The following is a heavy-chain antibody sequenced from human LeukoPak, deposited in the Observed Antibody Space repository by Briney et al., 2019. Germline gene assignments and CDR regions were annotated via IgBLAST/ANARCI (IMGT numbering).Heavy chain of an antibody. J-gene: IGHJ4*02. CDR3: ARGGYYYDSSGYYLFYY. V-gene: IGHV3-21*01. D-gene: IGHD3-22*01. Sequence: GGSLRLSCAASGFTFSNYAMRWVRQAPGKGLEWVSSISSSSSYIYYADSAKGRFTISRDNAKNSLYLQMNSLRAEDTAVYYCARGGYYYDSSGYYLFYYWGQGTLVTVSS. CDR1: GFTFSNYA. CDR2: ISSSSSYI.